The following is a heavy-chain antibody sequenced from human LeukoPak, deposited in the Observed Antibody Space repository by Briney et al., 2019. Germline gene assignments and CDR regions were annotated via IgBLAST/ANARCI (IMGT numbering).Heavy chain of an antibody. V-gene: IGHV3-30*01. CDR2: ISYDGSNK. D-gene: IGHD3-22*01. J-gene: IGHJ4*02. CDR1: GFTFSSYA. Sequence: PGRSLTLSCAASGFTFSSYAMHWVRQAPGKGLEWVAVISYDGSNKYYADSVKGRFTISRDNSKNTQYLQTNSLRAEDTAVYYCARGQRDSSGDPSDYWGQGTLVSVSS. CDR3: ARGQRDSSGDPSDY.